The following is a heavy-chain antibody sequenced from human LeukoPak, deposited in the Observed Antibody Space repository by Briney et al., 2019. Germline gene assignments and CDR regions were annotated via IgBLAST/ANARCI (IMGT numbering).Heavy chain of an antibody. CDR2: ISSSGST. CDR3: ARGPYSYDSSGSFDI. D-gene: IGHD3-22*01. Sequence: SQTLSLTCTVSADSISSGDYYWSWIRQPAGKGLEWIGRISSSGSTNYNPSLKSRVTISVDTSKNHFSLKLSCLTAADTAVYFCARGPYSYDSSGSFDIWGQGTMVTVSS. CDR1: ADSISSGDYY. V-gene: IGHV4-61*02. J-gene: IGHJ3*02.